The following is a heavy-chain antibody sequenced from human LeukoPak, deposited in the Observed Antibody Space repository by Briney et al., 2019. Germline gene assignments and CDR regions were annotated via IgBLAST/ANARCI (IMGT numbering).Heavy chain of an antibody. D-gene: IGHD3/OR15-3a*01. V-gene: IGHV3-21*01. J-gene: IGHJ4*02. CDR3: ARGTGTGWRFDF. CDR2: ISFSGSYI. Sequence: GGSLRLSCAASGFTFTTYGFNWVRQAPGKGLEWVSSISFSGSYIYYADSVKGRFTISRDNAKNSVYLQMNSLRDDDTAVYYCARGTGTGWRFDFWGQGTLVTVSS. CDR1: GFTFTTYG.